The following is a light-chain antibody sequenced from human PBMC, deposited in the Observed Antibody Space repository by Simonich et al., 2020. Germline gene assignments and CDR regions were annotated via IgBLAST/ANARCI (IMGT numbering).Light chain of an antibody. CDR3: SSYAGSNPL. V-gene: IGLV2-8*01. CDR1: SSDVGGYNY. Sequence: QSALTQPPSASGSPGQSVTISCTGTSSDVGGYNYVSWYQQPPGKAPKRMIYEVSKRPSGVPDRFSGSKSGNTASLTVSGLQAEDEADYYCSSYAGSNPLFGGGTKLTVL. J-gene: IGLJ2*01. CDR2: EVS.